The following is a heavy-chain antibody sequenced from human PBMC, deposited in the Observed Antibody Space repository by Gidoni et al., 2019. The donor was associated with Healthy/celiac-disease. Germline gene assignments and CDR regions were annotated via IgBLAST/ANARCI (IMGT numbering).Heavy chain of an antibody. J-gene: IGHJ3*02. CDR3: AREDRTTRRAFDI. D-gene: IGHD1-1*01. V-gene: IGHV4-30-4*01. Sequence: HVQLQESGTGLVKPSQTLSLTCTVSGGSISSGDYYWSLNRQPPGKGLEWIGYIYYSGSTYYNPSLKSRVTISVDTSKNQFSLKLSSVTAADTAVYYCAREDRTTRRAFDIWGQGTMVTVSS. CDR1: GGSISSGDYY. CDR2: IYYSGST.